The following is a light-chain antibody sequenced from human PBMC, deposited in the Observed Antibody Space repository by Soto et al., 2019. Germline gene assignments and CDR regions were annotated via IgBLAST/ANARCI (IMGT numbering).Light chain of an antibody. CDR1: QSVSSSY. J-gene: IGKJ1*01. CDR3: QQYGSSPGWT. CDR2: GAS. V-gene: IGKV3-20*01. Sequence: EIVLTQSPGTLSLSQGERATLSCRASQSVSSSYLAWYQQKPGQAPRLLIYGASSRATGIPDRFSGSGSGTDFTLTISRLEPEDFAVYYCQQYGSSPGWTFGQGTKVEIK.